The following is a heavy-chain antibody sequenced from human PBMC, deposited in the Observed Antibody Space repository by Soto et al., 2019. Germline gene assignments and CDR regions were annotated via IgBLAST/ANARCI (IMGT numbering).Heavy chain of an antibody. CDR2: INHSGST. V-gene: IGHV4-34*01. CDR3: ARIRQRLVYYYYGMDV. D-gene: IGHD6-13*01. CDR1: GGSFSGYY. J-gene: IGHJ6*02. Sequence: PSETLSLTCAVYGGSFSGYYWSWIRQPPGKGLEWIGEINHSGSTNYKPSLKSRVTISVDTSKNQFSLKLSSVTAADTAVYYCARIRQRLVYYYYGMDVWGQGTTVTVSS.